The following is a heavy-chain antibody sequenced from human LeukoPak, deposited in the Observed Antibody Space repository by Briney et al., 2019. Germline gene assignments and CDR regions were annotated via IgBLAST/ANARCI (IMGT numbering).Heavy chain of an antibody. V-gene: IGHV3-73*01. CDR1: GFTFSGSA. D-gene: IGHD3-16*02. J-gene: IGHJ4*02. CDR3: TRHAHYDDYVWGSYRPFDY. Sequence: PGGSLRLSCAASGFTFSGSAMHWVRQASGKGLEWVGRIRSKANSYATAYAASVKGRFTISRDDSKNTAYLQMNSLKTEDTAVYYCTRHAHYDDYVWGSYRPFDYWGQGTLVTVSS. CDR2: IRSKANSYAT.